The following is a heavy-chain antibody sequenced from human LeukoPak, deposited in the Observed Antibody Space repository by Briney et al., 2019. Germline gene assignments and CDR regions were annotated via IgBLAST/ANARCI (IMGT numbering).Heavy chain of an antibody. J-gene: IGHJ4*02. V-gene: IGHV4-59*11. Sequence: PSETLSLTCTVSGGSISSHYWSWLRQPPGKGLEWIGYIYYSGSTNYNPSLKSRVTISVDTSKNQFSLKLSSVTAADTAVYYCARVGGYSYGPFDYWGQGTLVTVSS. CDR1: GGSISSHY. D-gene: IGHD5-18*01. CDR3: ARVGGYSYGPFDY. CDR2: IYYSGST.